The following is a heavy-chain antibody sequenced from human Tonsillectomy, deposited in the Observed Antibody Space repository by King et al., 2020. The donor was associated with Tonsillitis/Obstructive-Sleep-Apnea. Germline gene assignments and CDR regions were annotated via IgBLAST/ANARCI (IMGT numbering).Heavy chain of an antibody. Sequence: QVQLQESGPGLVKPSQTLSLTCTVSGGSINSGGYYWSWIRQHPGKGLEWIGYIYDSGSTYYNPSLTSRVTISVDTSKNQFSLRLSSVTAAETAVYFCASVVTTGAFDYWGQGTLVAVSS. CDR3: ASVVTTGAFDY. V-gene: IGHV4-31*03. CDR1: GGSINSGGYY. D-gene: IGHD4-17*01. CDR2: IYDSGST. J-gene: IGHJ4*02.